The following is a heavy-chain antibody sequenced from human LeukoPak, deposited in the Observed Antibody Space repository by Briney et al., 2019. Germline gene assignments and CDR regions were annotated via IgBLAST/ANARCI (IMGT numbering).Heavy chain of an antibody. Sequence: PSETLSLTCTVSGGSISSGDYYWSWIRQPPGKGLEWIGYIYYSGSTYYNPSLKSRVTISVDTSKNQFSLKLSSVTAADTAVYYCARVGGDIVVVPAAPFDYWGQGTLVTVSS. D-gene: IGHD2-2*01. CDR1: GGSISSGDYY. CDR3: ARVGGDIVVVPAAPFDY. CDR2: IYYSGST. J-gene: IGHJ4*02. V-gene: IGHV4-30-4*08.